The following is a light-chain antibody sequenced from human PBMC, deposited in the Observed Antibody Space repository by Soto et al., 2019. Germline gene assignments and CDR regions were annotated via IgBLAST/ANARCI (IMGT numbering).Light chain of an antibody. CDR3: QHSET. CDR1: QSVSSN. V-gene: IGKV3-15*01. J-gene: IGKJ4*02. CDR2: GAS. Sequence: EIVMTQSPATLSVSPGERATLSCRASQSVSSNLAWYQQKPGQAPRLLIYGASTRATGIPARFSGSGSGTEFTLTISSLQSEDFAVYYCQHSETFGGGTKVDIK.